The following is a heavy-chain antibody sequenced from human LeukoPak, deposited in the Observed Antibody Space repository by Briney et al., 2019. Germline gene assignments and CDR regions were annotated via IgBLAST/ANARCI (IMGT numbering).Heavy chain of an antibody. CDR1: GGSISSYY. V-gene: IGHV3-7*01. D-gene: IGHD3-16*01. Sequence: SSETLSLTCTVSGGSISSYYWSWIRQPPGKGLEWVANINQDGSEIYYVDSVKGRFTVSTDNAKNSLYLQMTSLRAEDTAVYYCASSWGSAIDFWGQGTLVTVSS. J-gene: IGHJ4*02. CDR3: ASSWGSAIDF. CDR2: INQDGSEI.